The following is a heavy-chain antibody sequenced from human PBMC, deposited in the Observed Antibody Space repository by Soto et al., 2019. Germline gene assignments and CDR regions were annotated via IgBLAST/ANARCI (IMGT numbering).Heavy chain of an antibody. CDR1: GGSVSSNSYY. D-gene: IGHD3-10*01. J-gene: IGHJ4*02. Sequence: SETLSLTCTVSGGSVSSNSYYWSWIRQPPGKGLEWIGEINHSGSTNYNPSLKSRVTISVDTSKNQFSLKLSSVTAADTAVYYCARGGRLTMVRGVDYWGQGTLVTVSS. CDR2: INHSGST. CDR3: ARGGRLTMVRGVDY. V-gene: IGHV4-39*07.